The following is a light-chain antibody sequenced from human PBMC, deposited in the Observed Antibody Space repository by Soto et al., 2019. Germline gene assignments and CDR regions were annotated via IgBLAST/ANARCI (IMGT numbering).Light chain of an antibody. CDR2: DND. Sequence: QSVLTQPPSVSAAPGQKVTISCSGGTSNIGNNYVSWYQQLPGTAPKLLIYDNDKRPSGIPDRFSGSKAGTSATLGITGLQTGEEADYCCETWESSLSAVVFAGGTKLTVL. J-gene: IGLJ2*01. V-gene: IGLV1-51*01. CDR1: TSNIGNNY. CDR3: ETWESSLSAVV.